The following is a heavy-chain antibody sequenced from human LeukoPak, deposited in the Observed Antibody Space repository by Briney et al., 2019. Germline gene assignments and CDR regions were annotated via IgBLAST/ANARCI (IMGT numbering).Heavy chain of an antibody. D-gene: IGHD5-18*01. V-gene: IGHV3-74*01. CDR3: ARGGAAMAYY. CDR1: GFTFSSYW. J-gene: IGHJ4*02. CDR2: LSPDGSST. Sequence: GGSLRLSCAASGFTFSSYWMQWVRQAPGKGLVWVSRLSPDGSSTTSADSVKGRFTISRDNAKNTLYLQMNSLRVEDTAVYYCARGGAAMAYYWGQGTLVTVSS.